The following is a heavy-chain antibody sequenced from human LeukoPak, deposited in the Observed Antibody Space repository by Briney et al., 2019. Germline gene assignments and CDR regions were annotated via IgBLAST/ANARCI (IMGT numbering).Heavy chain of an antibody. Sequence: SETLSLTCTVSGGSISSYYWSWIRQPPGKGLEWIGSIYHSGSTYYNPSLKSRVTISVDTSKNQFSLKLSSVTAADTAVYYCAREKVTTDDSRWFDPWGQGTLVTVSS. V-gene: IGHV4-38-2*02. CDR2: IYHSGST. CDR1: GGSISSYY. CDR3: AREKVTTDDSRWFDP. J-gene: IGHJ5*02. D-gene: IGHD4-11*01.